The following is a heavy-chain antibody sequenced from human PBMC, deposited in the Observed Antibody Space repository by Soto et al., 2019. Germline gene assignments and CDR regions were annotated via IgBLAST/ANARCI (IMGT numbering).Heavy chain of an antibody. CDR2: IYWDGDK. J-gene: IGHJ5*02. V-gene: IGHV2-5*02. CDR1: GFSLSTSGAA. Sequence: QINLIESGPTLVKPTQTLTLTCTFSGFSLSTSGAAVGWVRQPPGRALEWLALIYWDGDKRYNASLGNRLTITTHRSMIHVVLTLTNVDPADTATYYCAHRATMTIFGLIIDNGIWFDPWGQGTRVIVSS. D-gene: IGHD3-3*01. CDR3: AHRATMTIFGLIIDNGIWFDP.